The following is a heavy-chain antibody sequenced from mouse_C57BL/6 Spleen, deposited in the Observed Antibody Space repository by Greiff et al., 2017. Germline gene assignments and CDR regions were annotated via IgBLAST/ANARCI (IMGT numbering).Heavy chain of an antibody. CDR1: GYAFSSSW. V-gene: IGHV1-82*01. CDR3: AMPIYDGYKFAY. J-gene: IGHJ3*01. CDR2: IYPGDGDT. Sequence: VQLQQSGPELVKPGASVKISCKASGYAFSSSWMNWVKQRPGKGLEWIGRIYPGDGDTNYNGKFKGKATLTADKSSSTAYMQLSSLTSEDSAVYFCAMPIYDGYKFAYWGQGTLVTVSA. D-gene: IGHD2-3*01.